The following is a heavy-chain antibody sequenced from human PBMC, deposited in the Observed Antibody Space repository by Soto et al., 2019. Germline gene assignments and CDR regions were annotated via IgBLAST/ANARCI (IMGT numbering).Heavy chain of an antibody. CDR2: IRQDASEK. D-gene: IGHD3-10*01. CDR3: ARGQGSYGSGVFDL. J-gene: IGHJ2*01. CDR1: GFTFSSYW. Sequence: EVQVVESGGGLVQPGGSLRLSCAASGFTFSSYWMSWVRQAPGTGLEWVANIRQDASEKYFVDSVKGRFTISRDNAKNSLYLQMSSLRAEDRAVYYCARGQGSYGSGVFDLWGRGTLVTVSS. V-gene: IGHV3-7*04.